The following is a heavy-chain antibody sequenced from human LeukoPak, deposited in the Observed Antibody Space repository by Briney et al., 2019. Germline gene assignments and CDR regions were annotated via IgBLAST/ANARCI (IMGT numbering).Heavy chain of an antibody. J-gene: IGHJ4*02. CDR1: GFTFSSYW. CDR2: ISISGGNT. CDR3: AKGGVNFDY. V-gene: IGHV3-23*01. D-gene: IGHD3-10*01. Sequence: QPGGSLRLSCAASGFTFSSYWMSWVRQAPGKGLEWVSTISISGGNTYYADSVKGRFTISRDNSNNTLYLQMNSLRAEDTAVYYCAKGGVNFDYWGQGTLVTVSS.